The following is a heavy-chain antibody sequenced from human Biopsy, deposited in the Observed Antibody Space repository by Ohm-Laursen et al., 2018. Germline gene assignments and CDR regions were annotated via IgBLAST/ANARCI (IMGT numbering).Heavy chain of an antibody. CDR2: INPKNGDT. D-gene: IGHD3-16*01. Sequence: ASVKVSCKASGYTFTGYYIHWVRQAPGQGLEWMGYINPKNGDTNYEQKFRGRVTVTRDTSINTLYVDLSRLPPDDTAVYYCARESNPKRLGDWGQGTLVTVSS. V-gene: IGHV1-2*02. CDR3: ARESNPKRLGD. CDR1: GYTFTGYY. J-gene: IGHJ4*02.